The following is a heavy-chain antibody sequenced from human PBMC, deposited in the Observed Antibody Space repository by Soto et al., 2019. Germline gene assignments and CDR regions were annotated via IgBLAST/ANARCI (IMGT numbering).Heavy chain of an antibody. V-gene: IGHV3-23*01. CDR3: AKVGAFGVVVEFLDS. CDR2: ISGSGGST. Sequence: EVQLLESGGGLVQPGGSLRLSCAASGFTFSSYAMSWVRQAPGKGLEWVSTISGSGGSTYYADSVKGRFTISRDNSKNTVYLQVSSLRGDDTAVYYCAKVGAFGVVVEFLDSWGQGTLVSVSS. J-gene: IGHJ4*02. D-gene: IGHD3-3*01. CDR1: GFTFSSYA.